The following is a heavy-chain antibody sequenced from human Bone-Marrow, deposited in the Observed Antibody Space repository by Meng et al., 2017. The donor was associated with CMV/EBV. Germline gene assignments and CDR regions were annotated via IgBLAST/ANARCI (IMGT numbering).Heavy chain of an antibody. CDR3: ARIVGATRDFDY. V-gene: IGHV4-38-2*02. Sequence: SETLSLTCTVSGYSISSGYYGGWIRQPPGKGLEWIGTIYHSGSTYYNPSLKNRVTMSVDTSKNQFSLKLSSVTAADTAVYYCARIVGATRDFDYWGQGTLVTVSS. CDR2: IYHSGST. D-gene: IGHD1-26*01. CDR1: GYSISSGYY. J-gene: IGHJ4*02.